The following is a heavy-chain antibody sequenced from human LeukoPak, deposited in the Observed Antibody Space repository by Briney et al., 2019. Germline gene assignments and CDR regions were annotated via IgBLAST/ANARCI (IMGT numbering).Heavy chain of an antibody. CDR3: ARATVWFGDRGPYWYFDL. V-gene: IGHV4-4*07. Sequence: SETLSLTCTVSGGSISNYYWSWIRQPAGKGLEWIGRIYTSGSTNYNPSLKSRVTMSVDTSKNQFSLKLSSVTAADTAVYYCARATVWFGDRGPYWYFDLWGRGTLVTVSS. CDR1: GGSISNYY. D-gene: IGHD3-10*01. CDR2: IYTSGST. J-gene: IGHJ2*01.